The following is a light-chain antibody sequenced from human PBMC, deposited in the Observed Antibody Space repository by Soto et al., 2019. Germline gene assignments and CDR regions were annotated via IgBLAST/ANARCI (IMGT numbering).Light chain of an antibody. V-gene: IGKV3-11*01. CDR1: QSVGSY. CDR2: DAS. CDR3: QHRSNWPRT. Sequence: EIVLTQSPATLSVSPGERATLSCRASQSVGSYLAWYQQKPGQAPRLLIYDASNRATGIPARFSGSGSGTDFTLTISSLEPEDFAVYYCQHRSNWPRTFGPGTKVDIK. J-gene: IGKJ3*01.